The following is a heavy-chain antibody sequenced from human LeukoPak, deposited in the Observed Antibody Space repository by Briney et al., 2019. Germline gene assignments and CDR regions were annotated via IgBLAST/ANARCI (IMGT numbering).Heavy chain of an antibody. CDR2: IRQDGSET. D-gene: IGHD2-2*02. CDR1: GFNFRSFW. J-gene: IGHJ4*02. CDR3: HIPKTRGFDY. Sequence: GGSLRLSCAASGFNFRSFWMSWIRQTPGKGLEWVANIRQDGSETYYVDSVRGRFTIPRDNANNSLYLHMSSLRAEDSAVYYCHIPKTRGFDYWGQGTLVTVSS. V-gene: IGHV3-7*01.